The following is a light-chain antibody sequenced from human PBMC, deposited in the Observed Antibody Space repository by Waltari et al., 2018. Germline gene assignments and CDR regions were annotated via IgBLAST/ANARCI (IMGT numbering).Light chain of an antibody. CDR2: SNN. CDR3: AAWDDSLNAWV. Sequence: QSVLTQPPSASGTPGRRVTVSCSGSSSNIGSNTVNWYQQFPGTAPKLLLYSNNPRPSGVPDRISGSKSGTSASLAISGLQSEDEADYYCAAWDDSLNAWVFGGGTKLTVL. CDR1: SSNIGSNT. J-gene: IGLJ3*02. V-gene: IGLV1-44*01.